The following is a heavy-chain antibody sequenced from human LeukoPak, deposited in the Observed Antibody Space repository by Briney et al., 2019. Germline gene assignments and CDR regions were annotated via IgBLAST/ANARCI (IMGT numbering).Heavy chain of an antibody. CDR2: ISSNGGTT. D-gene: IGHD3-22*01. CDR1: GFTFNSYA. J-gene: IGHJ3*02. Sequence: GGSLRLSCAASGFTFNSYAMSWVRQAPGKGLESVSSISSNGGTTYYANSVKGRFTISRDNSKNTLCLQMGNLRPEDMAVYYCARITEVAYDSSGAFDIWGQGTMVTVSS. CDR3: ARITEVAYDSSGAFDI. V-gene: IGHV3-64*01.